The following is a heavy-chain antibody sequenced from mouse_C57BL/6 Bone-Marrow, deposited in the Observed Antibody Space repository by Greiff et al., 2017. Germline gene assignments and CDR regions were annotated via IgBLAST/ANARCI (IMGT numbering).Heavy chain of an antibody. CDR1: GYTFTSYW. J-gene: IGHJ4*01. Sequence: QVQLQQSGAELAKPGASVKLSCKASGYTFTSYWMHLVKQRPGQGLEWIGYINPSSGYTKYNQKFKDQATLTADKSSSTAYMQLSSLSYEDSAVYYCARTKAMDYWGQGTSVTVSS. CDR2: INPSSGYT. CDR3: ARTKAMDY. V-gene: IGHV1-7*01.